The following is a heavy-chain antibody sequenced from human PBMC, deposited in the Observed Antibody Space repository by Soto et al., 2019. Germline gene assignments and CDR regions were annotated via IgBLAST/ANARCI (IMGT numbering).Heavy chain of an antibody. Sequence: VKVSCKASGGTFSSYAISWVRQAPGQGLEWMGGIIPIFGTANYAQKFQGRVTITADESTSTAYMELSSLRSEDTAVYYCARIGHYDSSGYYGRWFDPWGQGTLVTVSS. CDR3: ARIGHYDSSGYYGRWFDP. D-gene: IGHD3-22*01. V-gene: IGHV1-69*01. CDR2: IIPIFGTA. J-gene: IGHJ5*02. CDR1: GGTFSSYA.